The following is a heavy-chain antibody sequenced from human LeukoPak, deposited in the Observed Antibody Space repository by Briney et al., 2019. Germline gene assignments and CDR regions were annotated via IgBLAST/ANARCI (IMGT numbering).Heavy chain of an antibody. Sequence: PGGSLRLSCAASGFTFSSYSMNWVRQAPGKGLEWVSYISSSSSTKYYADSVKGRFTISRDNSKNTLYLQMNSLRVGDTAMYYCAKGGDTSGYYGGPDYWGQGTLVTVSS. J-gene: IGHJ4*02. V-gene: IGHV3-48*01. CDR1: GFTFSSYS. CDR3: AKGGDTSGYYGGPDY. D-gene: IGHD3-22*01. CDR2: ISSSSSTK.